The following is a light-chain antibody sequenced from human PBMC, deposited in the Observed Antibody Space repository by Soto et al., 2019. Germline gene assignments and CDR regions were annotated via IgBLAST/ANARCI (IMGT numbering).Light chain of an antibody. V-gene: IGLV2-14*01. Sequence: QSALTQPASVSGSPGQSITISCTGTSGDIGGYNFVSWYQQHPGKAPKVIIYEVSNRPSGVSNRFSGSKSGNTASLTISGLQAEDEADYYCNSYTSTSALVFGGGTKLTVL. J-gene: IGLJ3*02. CDR2: EVS. CDR1: SGDIGGYNF. CDR3: NSYTSTSALV.